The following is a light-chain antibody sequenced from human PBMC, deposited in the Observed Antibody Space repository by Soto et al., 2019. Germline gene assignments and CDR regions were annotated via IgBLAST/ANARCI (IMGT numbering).Light chain of an antibody. CDR2: ATS. V-gene: IGKV3-20*01. Sequence: IVLTQSPGTLSLSPGEGATLSCRTSQSVSIRHLAWYQQRPGQAPRLLIYATSDRATGTPDRFSGSGSGTDFTLTITILEPEDFAVYYCQHYGTSWTFGQGTKVEI. CDR1: QSVSIRH. J-gene: IGKJ1*01. CDR3: QHYGTSWT.